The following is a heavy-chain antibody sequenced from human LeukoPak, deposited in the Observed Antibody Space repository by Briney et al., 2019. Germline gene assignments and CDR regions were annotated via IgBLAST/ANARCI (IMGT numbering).Heavy chain of an antibody. CDR3: AKDPNGDYIGTFDI. Sequence: GGSLRLSCAASKFTFGSYGMNWVRQAPGKGLEWVSSITGSGGRTQYADSVQGRFTISRDNSKNTLYLQMNSLRAEDTAVYYCAKDPNGDYIGTFDIWGQGTMVTVSS. J-gene: IGHJ3*02. D-gene: IGHD4-17*01. V-gene: IGHV3-23*01. CDR2: ITGSGGRT. CDR1: KFTFGSYG.